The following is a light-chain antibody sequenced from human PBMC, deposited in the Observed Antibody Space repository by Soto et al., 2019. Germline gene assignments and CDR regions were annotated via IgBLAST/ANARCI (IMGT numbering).Light chain of an antibody. CDR1: QNINNW. CDR3: QQRSKWPT. Sequence: EIVLTQSPATLSLSPGERAALSCRASQNINNWLAWYQLKPGQAPRLLIYDASNRATGIPARFSGSGSGTDFTLTISTLEPEDCAVYYCQQRSKWPTFGQGTKVEIK. J-gene: IGKJ1*01. CDR2: DAS. V-gene: IGKV3-11*01.